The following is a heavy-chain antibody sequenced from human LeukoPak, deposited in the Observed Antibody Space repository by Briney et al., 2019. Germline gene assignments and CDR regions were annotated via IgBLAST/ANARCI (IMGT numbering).Heavy chain of an antibody. CDR3: AIVEYYYGMDV. CDR1: GFTFSNYA. CDR2: IYSGGST. V-gene: IGHV3-66*01. Sequence: GGSLRLSCEASGFTFSNYALSWVRQAPGKGLEWVSVIYSGGSTYYADSVKGRFTISRDNSKNTLYLQMNSLRAEDTAVYYCAIVEYYYGMDVWGQGTTVTVSS. J-gene: IGHJ6*02.